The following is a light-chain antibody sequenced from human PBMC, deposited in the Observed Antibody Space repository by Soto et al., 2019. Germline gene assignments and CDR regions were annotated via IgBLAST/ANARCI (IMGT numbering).Light chain of an antibody. Sequence: EVVLTQSPGTLSLSPGERATLSCRASQSDSNNYFAWYQLKPGQAPRLLIFGSSDRATGIPDRFSGSGSGTDFALTISRREPEDFAVYYCQQYGSSPPYTFGQGTKLEIK. CDR1: QSDSNNY. J-gene: IGKJ2*01. V-gene: IGKV3-20*01. CDR2: GSS. CDR3: QQYGSSPPYT.